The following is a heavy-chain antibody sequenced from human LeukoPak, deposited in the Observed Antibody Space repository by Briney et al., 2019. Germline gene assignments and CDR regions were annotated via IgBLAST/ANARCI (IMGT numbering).Heavy chain of an antibody. Sequence: GGSLRLSCAASGFTFSSYSMNWVRQAPGKGLEWLSFITSSSRTIYYTDSVRGRFTLSRDNGKNSLYLQMNSLRAEDSAVYYCARDVGVYGDYAILGYWGQGTLVTVSP. J-gene: IGHJ4*02. CDR1: GFTFSSYS. CDR2: ITSSSRTI. CDR3: ARDVGVYGDYAILGY. V-gene: IGHV3-48*01. D-gene: IGHD4-17*01.